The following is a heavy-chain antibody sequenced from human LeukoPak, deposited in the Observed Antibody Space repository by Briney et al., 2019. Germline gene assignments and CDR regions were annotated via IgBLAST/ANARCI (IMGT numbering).Heavy chain of an antibody. D-gene: IGHD1-14*01. V-gene: IGHV1-46*01. J-gene: IGHJ4*02. CDR1: GYTFTSYY. Sequence: GASVKVSCKASGYTFTSYYMHWVRQAPGQGLEWMRIINPSGGSTSYAQKFQGRVTMTRDTSTSTVYMELSSLRSEDTAVYYCARAPSNRGFDYWGQGTLVTVSS. CDR3: ARAPSNRGFDY. CDR2: INPSGGST.